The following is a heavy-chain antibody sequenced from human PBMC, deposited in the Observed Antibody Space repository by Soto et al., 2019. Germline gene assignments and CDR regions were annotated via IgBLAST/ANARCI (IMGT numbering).Heavy chain of an antibody. J-gene: IGHJ4*02. D-gene: IGHD3-10*01. V-gene: IGHV3-11*01. Sequence: LRLSCAASGFTFSDYYMSWIRQAPGKGLEWVSYISSSGNTVYYADSVEGRFTISRDNAQNSLYLQMNSLRAEDTAVYYCARDSRVYYGSGSSVDGWGQGTLVTVSS. CDR3: ARDSRVYYGSGSSVDG. CDR2: ISSSGNTV. CDR1: GFTFSDYY.